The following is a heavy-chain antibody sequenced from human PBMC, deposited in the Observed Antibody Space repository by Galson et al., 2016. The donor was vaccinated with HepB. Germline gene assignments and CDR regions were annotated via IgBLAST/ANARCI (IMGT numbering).Heavy chain of an antibody. CDR2: IGGSGTSA. Sequence: SLRLSCAASGFTFSIYAMSWVRQAPVRGLEWVSGIGGSGTSALYAGSVKGRFTVSRDNSKNTLYLQMNSLRAEDSAVYYCAKDREWELLALFDSWGQGARVTVSS. D-gene: IGHD4-23*01. CDR1: GFTFSIYA. V-gene: IGHV3-23*01. CDR3: AKDREWELLALFDS. J-gene: IGHJ4*02.